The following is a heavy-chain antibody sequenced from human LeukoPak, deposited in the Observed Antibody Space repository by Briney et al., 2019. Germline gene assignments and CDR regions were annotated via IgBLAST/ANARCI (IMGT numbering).Heavy chain of an antibody. CDR2: IYYSGST. CDR1: GGSISSYY. V-gene: IGHV4-59*01. CDR3: ASSSYHQALGY. Sequence: SETLSLTCTVSGGSISSYYWSWIRQAPGKGLEWIGYIYYSGSTNYNPSLKSRVTISVDTSKNQFSLKLSSVTAADTAVYYCASSSYHQALGYWGQGTLVTVSS. J-gene: IGHJ4*02. D-gene: IGHD2-15*01.